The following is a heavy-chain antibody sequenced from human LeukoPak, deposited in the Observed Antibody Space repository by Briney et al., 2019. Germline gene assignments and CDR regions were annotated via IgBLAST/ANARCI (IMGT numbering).Heavy chain of an antibody. V-gene: IGHV3-20*04. CDR1: GFNFGDYG. D-gene: IGHD3-9*01. J-gene: IGHJ3*01. CDR3: ARAFSVILMPGLGAFDL. CDR2: INWNGGSS. Sequence: GGSLRLSCAASGFNFGDYGMSWVRQTPGKGLEWVSGINWNGGSSGSADYVKGRFTISRDNAKNSLHLQMNSLRGDDTAFYYCARAFSVILMPGLGAFDLWGQGTLVTVSS.